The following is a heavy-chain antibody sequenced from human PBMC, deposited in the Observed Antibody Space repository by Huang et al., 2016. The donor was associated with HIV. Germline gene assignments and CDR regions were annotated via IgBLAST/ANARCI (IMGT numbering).Heavy chain of an antibody. CDR2: ISAYSGDT. Sequence: QIQLMQSGPELKQPGASVKVSCKASGYTFTSYGITWVRQAPGQGPEGRGGISAYSGDTEYAQKFQGRVTLTTDTSTNIAYMELRSLRSDETAKYYCARDPKYHRIGYYRQRRGIDIWGQGTMVIVSS. CDR3: ARDPKYHRIGYYRQRRGIDI. D-gene: IGHD3-22*01. CDR1: GYTFTSYG. J-gene: IGHJ3*02. V-gene: IGHV1-18*01.